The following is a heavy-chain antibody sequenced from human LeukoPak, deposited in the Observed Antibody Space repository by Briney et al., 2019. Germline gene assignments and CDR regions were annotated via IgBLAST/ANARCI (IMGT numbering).Heavy chain of an antibody. D-gene: IGHD5-24*01. Sequence: SETLSLTCTVSGGSISGYYWSWIRQPPGKGLEWIGYIYYSGSANYNPSLKSRVTISVDMSKNQFSLKLSSVTAADTAVYYCARSRDGYSLDYWGLGTLVTVSS. V-gene: IGHV4-59*01. CDR3: ARSRDGYSLDY. CDR2: IYYSGSA. CDR1: GGSISGYY. J-gene: IGHJ4*02.